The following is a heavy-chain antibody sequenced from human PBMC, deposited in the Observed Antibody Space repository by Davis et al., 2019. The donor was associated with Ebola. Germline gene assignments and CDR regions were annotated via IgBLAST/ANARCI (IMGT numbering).Heavy chain of an antibody. CDR1: SDSITSHY. J-gene: IGHJ6*03. CDR2: IGPSGNI. CDR3: AREPVWGTYFYYYMDV. V-gene: IGHV4-59*11. D-gene: IGHD7-27*01. Sequence: PSETLSLTCTVSSDSITSHYWTWVRQPPGKGLEWVAYIGPSGNIKYNPSLKSRVTMSVDTSKNQISLQLTSLTPEGTAVYYCAREPVWGTYFYYYMDVWGKGTTVIVSS.